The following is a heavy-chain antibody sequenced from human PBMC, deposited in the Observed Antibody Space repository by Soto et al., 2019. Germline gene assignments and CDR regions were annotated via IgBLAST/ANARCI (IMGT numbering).Heavy chain of an antibody. J-gene: IGHJ3*02. D-gene: IGHD3-16*02. V-gene: IGHV3-30-3*01. CDR1: GFTFSTYA. Sequence: GGSLRLSCGASGFTFSTYAMSWVRQAPGKGLEWVAVISYDGSNKYYADSVKGRFTISRDNSKNTLYLQMNSLRAEDTAVYYCARDRGLLRYKDAFDIWGQGTMVTVSS. CDR2: ISYDGSNK. CDR3: ARDRGLLRYKDAFDI.